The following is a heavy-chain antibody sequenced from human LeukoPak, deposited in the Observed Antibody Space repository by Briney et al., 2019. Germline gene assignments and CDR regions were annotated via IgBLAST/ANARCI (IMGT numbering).Heavy chain of an antibody. J-gene: IGHJ3*02. CDR3: ARGGRIAVAGGAFDI. Sequence: SETLSLTCTVSGGSISSYYWSWIRQPAGKGLEWIGRIYTSGSTNYNPSLKSRVTMSVDTSKNQFSLKLSSVTAADTAVYYCARGGRIAVAGGAFDIWGQGTMVTVSS. CDR1: GGSISSYY. V-gene: IGHV4-4*07. D-gene: IGHD6-19*01. CDR2: IYTSGST.